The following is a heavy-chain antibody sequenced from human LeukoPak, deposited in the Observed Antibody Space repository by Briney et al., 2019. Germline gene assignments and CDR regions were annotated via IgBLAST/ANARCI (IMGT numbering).Heavy chain of an antibody. CDR1: GFTFSSYA. J-gene: IGHJ4*02. D-gene: IGHD6-25*01. CDR3: ARDEIAAPAFS. Sequence: PGRSLRLSCAASGFTFSSYAMHWLRQAPGKGLKWVAAIWYDGRDNYYADSVKGRFNISRDNIKNTLYLQMNSLRPEDTAVYFCARDEIAAPAFSWGQGTLVTVSS. V-gene: IGHV3-30*04. CDR2: IWYDGRDN.